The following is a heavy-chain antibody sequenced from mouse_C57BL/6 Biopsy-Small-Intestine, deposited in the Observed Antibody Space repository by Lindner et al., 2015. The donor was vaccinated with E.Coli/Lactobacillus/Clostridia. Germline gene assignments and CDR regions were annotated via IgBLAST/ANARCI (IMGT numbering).Heavy chain of an antibody. CDR2: ISYSGST. CDR3: ASGGLQGYFDV. D-gene: IGHD2-4*01. V-gene: IGHV3-8*01. J-gene: IGHJ1*03. CDR1: ATPSPVDY. Sequence: VQLQESGPGRQNLLRLCPSPVLSLATPSPVDYWNWIRKFPGNKLEYMGYISYSGSTYYNPSLKSRISITRDTSKNQYNLQLNSVTTEDTATYYCASGGLQGYFDVWGTGTTVTVSS.